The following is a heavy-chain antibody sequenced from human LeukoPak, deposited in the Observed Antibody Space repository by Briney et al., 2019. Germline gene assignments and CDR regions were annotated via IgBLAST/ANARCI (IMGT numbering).Heavy chain of an antibody. CDR3: ARDGTGYGKTDY. V-gene: IGHV4-59*12. D-gene: IGHD1-1*01. CDR2: IYYSGST. Sequence: SETLSLTCTVSGDSIRSYYWSWIRQPPGKGLEWIGYIYYSGSTYYNPSLNSRVFISVDTSENQFSLKLNSVTAADTAVYFCARDGTGYGKTDYWGQGTLVTVSS. J-gene: IGHJ4*02. CDR1: GDSIRSYY.